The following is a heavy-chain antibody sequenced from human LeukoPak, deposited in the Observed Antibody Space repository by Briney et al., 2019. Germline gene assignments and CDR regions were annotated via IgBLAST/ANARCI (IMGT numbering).Heavy chain of an antibody. D-gene: IGHD1-14*01. CDR3: TAMETRTGGF. CDR2: ISSSSNSI. Sequence: TGGSLRLSCAASGFTFSSYSMNWVRQAPGKGLEWVSYISSSSNSIYYADSVKGRFTISRDNAKNSLYLQMNSLRNEDTAVYYCTAMETRTGGFWGQGTLVTVSS. CDR1: GFTFSSYS. J-gene: IGHJ4*02. V-gene: IGHV3-48*02.